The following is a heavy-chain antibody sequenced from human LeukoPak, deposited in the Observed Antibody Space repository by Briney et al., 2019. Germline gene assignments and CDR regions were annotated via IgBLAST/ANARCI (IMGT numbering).Heavy chain of an antibody. J-gene: IGHJ6*03. CDR2: ISSSSSYI. CDR3: ASTPTRYEKSSMDV. V-gene: IGHV3-21*01. D-gene: IGHD5-12*01. CDR1: GFTFSSYS. Sequence: PGGSLRLSCAASGFTFSSYSMNWVRQAPGKGLEWVSSISSSSSYIYYADSVKGRFTISRDNAKNSLYLQMNSLRAEDTAVYYCASTPTRYEKSSMDVWGKGTTVTVSS.